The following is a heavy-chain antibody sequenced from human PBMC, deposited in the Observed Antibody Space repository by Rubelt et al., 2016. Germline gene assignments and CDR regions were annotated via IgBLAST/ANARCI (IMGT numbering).Heavy chain of an antibody. CDR3: ARHPGYYDSSGYYFSGGPIDY. J-gene: IGHJ4*02. CDR1: GDSSSSYY. D-gene: IGHD3-22*01. CDR2: INHSGST. V-gene: IGHV4-59*08. Sequence: QVQLQESGPGLVKPSETLSLTCTVSGDSSSSYYWSWIRQPPGKGLEWIGEINHSGSTNYNPSLKSRVTISVDTSKNQFSLKLSSVTAADTAVYYCARHPGYYDSSGYYFSGGPIDYWGQGTLVTVSS.